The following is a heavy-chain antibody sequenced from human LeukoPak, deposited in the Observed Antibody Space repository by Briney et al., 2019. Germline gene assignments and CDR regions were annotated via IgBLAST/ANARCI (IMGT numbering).Heavy chain of an antibody. V-gene: IGHV3-7*01. CDR1: GFTFSDYW. Sequence: GGSLRLSCTASGFTFSDYWMTWVRQAPGKGLEWVANIKQDGSAKYYVDSVKGRFTISRDNAKNSLYLHMDSLRVEDTATYYCARWRGSTSERSDYWGQGTLVTVSS. CDR3: ARWRGSTSERSDY. J-gene: IGHJ4*02. CDR2: IKQDGSAK. D-gene: IGHD2-2*01.